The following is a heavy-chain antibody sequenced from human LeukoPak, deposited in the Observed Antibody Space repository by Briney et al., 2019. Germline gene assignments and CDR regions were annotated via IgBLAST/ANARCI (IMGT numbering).Heavy chain of an antibody. CDR2: ISGSGGST. D-gene: IGHD3-22*01. CDR3: AKGPSYYYDSSGYYC. Sequence: GGSLRLSCAASGFTFSSYAMSWVRQAPGKGLEWVSAISGSGGSTYYADPVKGRFTISRDNSKNTLYLQMNSLRAEDTAVYYCAKGPSYYYDSSGYYCWGQGTLVTVSS. CDR1: GFTFSSYA. J-gene: IGHJ4*02. V-gene: IGHV3-23*01.